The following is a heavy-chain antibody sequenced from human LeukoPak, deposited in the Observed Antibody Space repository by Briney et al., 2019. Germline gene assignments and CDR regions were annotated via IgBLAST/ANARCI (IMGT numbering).Heavy chain of an antibody. Sequence: PETLSLTCTVSGGSISSYSWTWIREQLGEEREWSGYIYYSGGTNYNPSLKSRVTISIDTSMNQFSLKLSSVTAADTAVYYCARLMSTSGYHYWFDPWGQGTLVTVSS. CDR2: IYYSGGT. CDR1: GGSISSYS. J-gene: IGHJ5*02. D-gene: IGHD3-22*01. CDR3: ARLMSTSGYHYWFDP. V-gene: IGHV4-59*01.